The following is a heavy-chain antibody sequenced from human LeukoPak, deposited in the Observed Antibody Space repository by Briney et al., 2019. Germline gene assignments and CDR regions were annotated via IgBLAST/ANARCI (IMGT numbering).Heavy chain of an antibody. V-gene: IGHV3-53*01. CDR1: GFTVTSNY. D-gene: IGHD5-12*01. CDR3: AREVRGYYFDY. Sequence: PGGSLRLSCAPSGFTVTSNYMTWVRQAPGQGLEWVSVISSGGNTYYADSVKGRFTISRDNSKNTVYLQMSGLRAEDTAVYYCAREVRGYYFDYWGQGTLVTASS. J-gene: IGHJ4*02. CDR2: ISSGGNT.